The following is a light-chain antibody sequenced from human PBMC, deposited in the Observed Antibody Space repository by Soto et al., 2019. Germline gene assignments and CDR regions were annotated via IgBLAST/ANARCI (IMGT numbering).Light chain of an antibody. Sequence: EIVLTQSPATLSLSPGERATLSCRASQSISSNYLAWIHRKPGQAPRLLIYGASRRATGIQDRFSGSGSGTDFTLSISRLELEDFEVYYCQQYGGSPRYTFGQGTKLEIK. CDR2: GAS. CDR1: QSISSNY. J-gene: IGKJ2*01. CDR3: QQYGGSPRYT. V-gene: IGKV3-20*01.